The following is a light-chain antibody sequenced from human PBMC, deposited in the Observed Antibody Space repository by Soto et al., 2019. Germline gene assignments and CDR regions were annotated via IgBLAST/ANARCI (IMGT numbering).Light chain of an antibody. CDR1: QSIRTW. CDR3: QQYSTYLWT. CDR2: QAS. V-gene: IGKV1-5*03. J-gene: IGKJ1*01. Sequence: DIQMTQSPSTLSASVGDRVTITCRASQSIRTWLAWYQQKPGKAPRLLMYQASSLKSGVPSRFSGSGSETEFTLTITSLQPDDTATYSCQQYSTYLWTFGQGTKVDIK.